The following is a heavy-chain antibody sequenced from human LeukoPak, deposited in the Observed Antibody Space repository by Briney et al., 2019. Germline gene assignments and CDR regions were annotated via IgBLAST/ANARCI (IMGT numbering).Heavy chain of an antibody. Sequence: GGSLRLSCAASGFTFSSYEMNWLRQAPGKGLEWISYISSSGSTIYYADSVKGRFTISRDNAKNSLYLQMNSLRAEDTAVYYCARHHYDFWSGYPLCSYMDVWGKGTTVTVSS. D-gene: IGHD3-3*01. CDR1: GFTFSSYE. V-gene: IGHV3-48*03. J-gene: IGHJ6*03. CDR3: ARHHYDFWSGYPLCSYMDV. CDR2: ISSSGSTI.